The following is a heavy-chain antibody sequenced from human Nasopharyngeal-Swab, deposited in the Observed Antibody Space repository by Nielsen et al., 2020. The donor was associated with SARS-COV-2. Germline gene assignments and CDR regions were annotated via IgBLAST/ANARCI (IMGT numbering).Heavy chain of an antibody. J-gene: IGHJ4*02. V-gene: IGHV3-30-3*01. Sequence: GGPLRLSCEASGLTFSNFAMHWVRQAQGKGLGWAAVISYDGNSKYDADSVRGGFTISRDNSINTLYLQMTSLKIEDTAVYYCARAYTNNGWGHFDHWGQGTLVTVSS. D-gene: IGHD6-19*01. CDR2: ISYDGNSK. CDR3: ARAYTNNGWGHFDH. CDR1: GLTFSNFA.